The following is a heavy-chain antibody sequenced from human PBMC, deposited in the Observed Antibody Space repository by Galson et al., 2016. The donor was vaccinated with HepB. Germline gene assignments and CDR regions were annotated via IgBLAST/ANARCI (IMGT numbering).Heavy chain of an antibody. CDR3: ARDRGWFGEPDFIYAMDV. J-gene: IGHJ6*02. D-gene: IGHD3-10*01. CDR2: IERGGSA. Sequence: SLRLSCAASGFSVISNYMRWVRQAPGKGLEWVSLIERGGSAQYADSVKGRFTISKDNSKNVLYLQMSSLRADDTAVYYCARDRGWFGEPDFIYAMDVWGQGTKVIGSS. CDR1: GFSVISNY. V-gene: IGHV3-53*01.